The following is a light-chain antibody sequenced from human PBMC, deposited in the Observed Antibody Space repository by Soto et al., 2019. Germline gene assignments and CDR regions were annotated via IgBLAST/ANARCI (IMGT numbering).Light chain of an antibody. V-gene: IGKV4-1*01. Sequence: DIVMTQSPDSLAVSLGEGATINCKSSQSVLYNSNNKNYLAWYQQKPGQPPKLLIYWASTRESGVPDRFSGSGSGTDFTLTISSLQAEDVAVYYCQQYYSPWTFGQGTKVEIK. CDR3: QQYYSPWT. CDR1: QSVLYNSNNKNY. CDR2: WAS. J-gene: IGKJ1*01.